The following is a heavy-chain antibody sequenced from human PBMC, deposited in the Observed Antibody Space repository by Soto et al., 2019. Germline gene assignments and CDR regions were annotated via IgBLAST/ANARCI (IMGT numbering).Heavy chain of an antibody. V-gene: IGHV4-31*03. Sequence: SETLSLTCTVSGGSISSGGYYWSWIRQHPGKGLEWIGYIYYSGSTYYNPSLKSRVTISVDTSKNQFSLKLSSVTAADTAVYYCARLVRYFDWLLPTYYYGMDVWGQGTTVTVSS. CDR2: IYYSGST. D-gene: IGHD3-9*01. J-gene: IGHJ6*02. CDR1: GGSISSGGYY. CDR3: ARLVRYFDWLLPTYYYGMDV.